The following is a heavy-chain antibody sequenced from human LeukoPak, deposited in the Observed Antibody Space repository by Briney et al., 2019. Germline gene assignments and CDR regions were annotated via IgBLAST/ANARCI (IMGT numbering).Heavy chain of an antibody. D-gene: IGHD3-22*01. CDR2: ISSSSSYI. J-gene: IGHJ4*02. CDR3: ARDASYYDSSGYSSY. Sequence: IPGGSLRLSCAASGFTFRSYSMNWVRQAPGKGLEWVSSISSSSSYIYYANSVTGRFTIYRDNAKNSLYLQMNSLRAEDTAVYYCARDASYYDSSGYSSYWGQGTLVTVSS. CDR1: GFTFRSYS. V-gene: IGHV3-21*01.